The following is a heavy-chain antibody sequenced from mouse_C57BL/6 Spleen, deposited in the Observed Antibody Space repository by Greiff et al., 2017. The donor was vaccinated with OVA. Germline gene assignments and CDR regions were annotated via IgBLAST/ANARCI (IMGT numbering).Heavy chain of an antibody. CDR2: ISNLAYSI. V-gene: IGHV5-15*01. CDR1: GFTFSDYG. D-gene: IGHD2-4*01. J-gene: IGHJ1*03. Sequence: EVKLMESGGGLVQPGGSLKLSCAASGFTFSDYGMAWVRQAPRKGPEWVAFISNLAYSIYYADTVTGRFTISRENAKNTLYLEMSSLRSEDTAMYYCARQAYEYDRYFDVWGTGTTVTVSS. CDR3: ARQAYEYDRYFDV.